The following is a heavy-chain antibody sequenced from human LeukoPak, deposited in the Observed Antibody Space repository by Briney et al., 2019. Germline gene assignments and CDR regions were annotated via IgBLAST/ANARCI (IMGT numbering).Heavy chain of an antibody. D-gene: IGHD6-13*01. CDR1: GFTFSSYW. J-gene: IGHJ4*02. V-gene: IGHV3-7*01. Sequence: PGGSLRLSCTASGFTFSSYWMSWVRQAPGKGLEWEANIKQDGSEKYYVDSVKGRFTISRDNAKNSLYLQMNSLRAEDTAVYYCARDRRYSSSWYSWGYWGQGTLVTVSS. CDR2: IKQDGSEK. CDR3: ARDRRYSSSWYSWGY.